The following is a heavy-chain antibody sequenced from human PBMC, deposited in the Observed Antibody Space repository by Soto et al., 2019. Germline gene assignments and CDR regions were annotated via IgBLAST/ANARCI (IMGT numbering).Heavy chain of an antibody. CDR2: IWYDGSNK. D-gene: IGHD3-9*01. Sequence: QVQLVESGGGVVQPGRSLRLSCAASGFTFSSYGMHWVRQAPGKGLEWVAVIWYDGSNKYYADSVKGRFTISRDNSKNTLYLQMNSLRAEDTAVYYYARGGGYDILTGYYYYYGMDVWGQGTTVTVSS. CDR3: ARGGGYDILTGYYYYYGMDV. CDR1: GFTFSSYG. J-gene: IGHJ6*02. V-gene: IGHV3-33*01.